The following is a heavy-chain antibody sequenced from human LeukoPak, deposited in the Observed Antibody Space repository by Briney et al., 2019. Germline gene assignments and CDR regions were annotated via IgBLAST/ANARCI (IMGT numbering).Heavy chain of an antibody. CDR1: GFIFSYYG. J-gene: IGHJ4*02. CDR2: IRHDGSNK. CDR3: ARDPQGGTYFVGVEY. V-gene: IGHV3-30*02. D-gene: IGHD3-9*01. Sequence: PGGSLRLSCETSGFIFSYYGMHCVRQAPGKGLEWVAFIRHDGSNKYYGDSVKGRFTISRDNSENTLYLQMNSLRAEDTALYYCARDPQGGTYFVGVEYWGQGTVVAVSS.